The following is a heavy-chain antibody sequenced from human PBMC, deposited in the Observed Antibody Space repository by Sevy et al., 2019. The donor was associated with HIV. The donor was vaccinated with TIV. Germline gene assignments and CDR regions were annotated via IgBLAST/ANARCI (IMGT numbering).Heavy chain of an antibody. CDR2: ISYDGSNK. J-gene: IGHJ6*02. CDR1: GFTFSSYA. V-gene: IGHV3-30-3*01. CDR3: ARVLGYCSGGSCYSVKSYYYYGMDV. Sequence: GGSLRLSCAASGFTFSSYAMHWLRQAPGKGLEWVAVISYDGSNKYYADSVKGRFTISRDNSKNTLYLQMNSLRAEDTAVYYCARVLGYCSGGSCYSVKSYYYYGMDVWGQGTTVTVSS. D-gene: IGHD2-15*01.